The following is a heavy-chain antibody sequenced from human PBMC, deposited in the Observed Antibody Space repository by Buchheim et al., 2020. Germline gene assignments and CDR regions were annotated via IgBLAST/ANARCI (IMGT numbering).Heavy chain of an antibody. V-gene: IGHV3-23*01. J-gene: IGHJ4*02. CDR1: GFTFSSRA. CDR2: ISSNGGTT. CDR3: AKEWGYYYDSGNSYFFDC. Sequence: EVQLLESGGGLVQPGGSLRLSCAASGFTFSSRAMNWVRQAPGKGLEWVSAISSNGGTTFYADSVKGRFTVSRDNSKNTLYPQMNSLRAEDTALYYCAKEWGYYYDSGNSYFFDCWGQGTL. D-gene: IGHD3-10*01.